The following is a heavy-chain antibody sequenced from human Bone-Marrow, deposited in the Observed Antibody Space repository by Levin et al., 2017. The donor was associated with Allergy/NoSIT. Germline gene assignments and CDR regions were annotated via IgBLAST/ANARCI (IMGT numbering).Heavy chain of an antibody. V-gene: IGHV3-53*01. CDR1: GFSVGGNS. J-gene: IGHJ6*03. Sequence: GGSLRLSCAHSGFSVGGNSMAWVRQAPGKGLEWVSVLYNGDTTFYIDSVKGRFSVSRDNVRNTLHLQMNSLRADDTAVYYCARLCITTWTGYSYYYIDVWGKGTTVTVSS. CDR3: ARLCITTWTGYSYYYIDV. CDR2: LYNGDTT. D-gene: IGHD2-8*01.